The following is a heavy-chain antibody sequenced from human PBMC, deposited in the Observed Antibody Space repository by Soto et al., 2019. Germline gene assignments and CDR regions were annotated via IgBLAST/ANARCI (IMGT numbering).Heavy chain of an antibody. J-gene: IGHJ4*02. V-gene: IGHV3-7*03. Sequence: EVQLVESGGGLVQPGGSLRLSCAASGFSLSGYWMSWVRQAPGKGLEYVANIKQDGSQIYYGDSVKGRFTISRENAKNSLYLQMNSLRAEDTAVYYCARIFGSSDRGDYWGQGTLVTVSS. D-gene: IGHD6-6*01. CDR2: IKQDGSQI. CDR3: ARIFGSSDRGDY. CDR1: GFSLSGYW.